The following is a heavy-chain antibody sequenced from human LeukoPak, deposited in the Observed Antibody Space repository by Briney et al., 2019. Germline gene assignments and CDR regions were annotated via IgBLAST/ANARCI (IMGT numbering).Heavy chain of an antibody. V-gene: IGHV4-34*01. CDR2: INHSGST. D-gene: IGHD4-17*01. CDR1: GGSFIGYY. CDR3: ARGRAVTRNFDY. Sequence: KPSETLSLTCAVYGGSFIGYYWSWIRQPPGKGLEWIGEINHSGSTNYNPSLKSRVTISVDTSKNQFSLKLSSVTAADTAVYYCARGRAVTRNFDYWGQGNLVTVSS. J-gene: IGHJ4*02.